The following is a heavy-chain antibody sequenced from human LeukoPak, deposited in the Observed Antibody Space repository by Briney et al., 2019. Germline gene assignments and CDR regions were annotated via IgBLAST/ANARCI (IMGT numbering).Heavy chain of an antibody. Sequence: GGSLRLSCAASGFTFSSYAMHWVRQAPGKGLEWVAVISYDGSNKYYADSAKGRFTISRDNSKNTLYLQMNSLRAEDTAVYYCARDPNYYDSSGSRPFDYWGQGTLVTVSS. CDR1: GFTFSSYA. CDR3: ARDPNYYDSSGSRPFDY. CDR2: ISYDGSNK. D-gene: IGHD3-22*01. J-gene: IGHJ4*02. V-gene: IGHV3-30-3*01.